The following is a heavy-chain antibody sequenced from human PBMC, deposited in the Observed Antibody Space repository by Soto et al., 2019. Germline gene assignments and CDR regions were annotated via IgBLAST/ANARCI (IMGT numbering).Heavy chain of an antibody. Sequence: GGSLRLSCAASGFTFSSYAMSWVRQAPGKGLEWVSAISGSGGSTYYADSVKGRFTISRDNSKNTLYLQMNSLRAEDTAVYYCAKDQHYDSSGYPGYWGQGSLVTVSS. D-gene: IGHD3-22*01. CDR2: ISGSGGST. CDR3: AKDQHYDSSGYPGY. CDR1: GFTFSSYA. J-gene: IGHJ1*01. V-gene: IGHV3-23*01.